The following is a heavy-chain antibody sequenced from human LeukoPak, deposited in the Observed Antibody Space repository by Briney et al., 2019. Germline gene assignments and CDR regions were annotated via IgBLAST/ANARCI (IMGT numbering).Heavy chain of an antibody. Sequence: PGGSLRLSCAASGFTFSSYGMHWVRQAPGKGLEWVAFIRYDGSNKYYADSVKGRFTISRDNSKNTLYLQMNSLRAEDTAVYYCAKDRSLADMIVATPPYPDYWGQGTLVTVSS. D-gene: IGHD3-22*01. CDR3: AKDRSLADMIVATPPYPDY. CDR2: IRYDGSNK. V-gene: IGHV3-30*02. J-gene: IGHJ4*02. CDR1: GFTFSSYG.